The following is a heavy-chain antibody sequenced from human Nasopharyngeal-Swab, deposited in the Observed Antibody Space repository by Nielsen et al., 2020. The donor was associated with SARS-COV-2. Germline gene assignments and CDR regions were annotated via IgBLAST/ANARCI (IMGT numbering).Heavy chain of an antibody. J-gene: IGHJ4*02. CDR1: GGSISSSSYY. CDR2: IYYSGST. V-gene: IGHV4-39*07. CDR3: ARARAVTTVTTRKKYYFDY. D-gene: IGHD4-17*01. Sequence: GSLRLSCTVSGGSISSSSYYWGWIRQPPGKGLEWIGSIYYSGSTYYNPSLKSRVTISVDTSKNQFSLKLSSVTAADTAVYYCARARAVTTVTTRKKYYFDYWGQGTLVTVSS.